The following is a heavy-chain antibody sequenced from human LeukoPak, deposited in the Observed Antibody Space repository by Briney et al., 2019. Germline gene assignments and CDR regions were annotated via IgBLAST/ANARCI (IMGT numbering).Heavy chain of an antibody. Sequence: ASVKVSCKASGYIFTGYHMHWVRQAPGQGLEWMGRINPKSGDTNYGQKFKGRVTMTTDTSTSTAYMELRSLRSDDTAVYYCARGSDYWGQGTLVTVSS. J-gene: IGHJ4*02. V-gene: IGHV1-2*06. D-gene: IGHD3-10*01. CDR1: GYIFTGYH. CDR2: INPKSGDT. CDR3: ARGSDY.